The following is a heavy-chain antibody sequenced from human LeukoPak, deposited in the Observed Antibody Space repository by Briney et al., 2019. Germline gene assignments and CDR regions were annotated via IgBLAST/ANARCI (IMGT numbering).Heavy chain of an antibody. CDR2: ISSSSSYI. CDR3: ARDPHCSSTSCYIPYYYYMDV. J-gene: IGHJ6*03. V-gene: IGHV3-21*01. D-gene: IGHD2-2*02. Sequence: GGSLRLSCVASGFTFSSYSMNWVRQAPGKGLEWVSSISSSSSYIYYADSVKGRFTISRDNAKNSLYLQMNSLRAEDTAVYYCARDPHCSSTSCYIPYYYYMDVWGKGTTVTVSS. CDR1: GFTFSSYS.